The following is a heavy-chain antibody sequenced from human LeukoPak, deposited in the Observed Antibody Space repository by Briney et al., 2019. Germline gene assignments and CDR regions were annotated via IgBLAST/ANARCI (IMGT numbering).Heavy chain of an antibody. V-gene: IGHV4-59*12. CDR3: ARGVRRFGELSDY. CDR1: GGSISSYY. Sequence: SETLSLTCTVSGGSISSYYWNWIRQPPGKGLEWIGYIYYSGTTNYNPSLKSRVSMSVDTSKNQFSLKLSSVTAADTAVYYCARGVRRFGELSDYWGQGTLVTVSS. D-gene: IGHD3-10*01. CDR2: IYYSGTT. J-gene: IGHJ4*02.